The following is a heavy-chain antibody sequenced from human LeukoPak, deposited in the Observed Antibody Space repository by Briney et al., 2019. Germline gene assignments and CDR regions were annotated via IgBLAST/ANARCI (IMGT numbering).Heavy chain of an antibody. CDR1: GFTFSSYW. CDR3: ARQIWFGDLWAPGPNDY. D-gene: IGHD3-10*01. Sequence: GGSLRLSCAASGFTFSSYWMSWVRQAPGQGLEWVANIKQDGSEKYYVDSVKGRFTISRDNAKNSLYLQMNSLRAEDTAVYYCARQIWFGDLWAPGPNDYWGQGTLVTVSS. CDR2: IKQDGSEK. V-gene: IGHV3-7*01. J-gene: IGHJ4*02.